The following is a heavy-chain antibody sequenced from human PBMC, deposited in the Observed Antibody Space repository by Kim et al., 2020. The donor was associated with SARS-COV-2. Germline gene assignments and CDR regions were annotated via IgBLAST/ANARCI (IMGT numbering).Heavy chain of an antibody. D-gene: IGHD3-3*01. CDR3: AKDPDYDFWGGSYFDS. J-gene: IGHJ4*01. CDR2: ISGRGGRT. Sequence: GGSLRLSCAASGFTFSSYAMSWVRQAPGKGLEWGSAISGRGGRTYYADSVKGRFTLSRDNSTNTLYLQMNSLRAEDTAVYYFAKDPDYDFWGGSYFDSWG. CDR1: GFTFSSYA. V-gene: IGHV3-23*01.